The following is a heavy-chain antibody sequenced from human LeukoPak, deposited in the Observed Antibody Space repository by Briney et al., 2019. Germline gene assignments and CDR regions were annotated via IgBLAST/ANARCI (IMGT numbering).Heavy chain of an antibody. CDR1: GFTFSSYS. CDR3: ARDLGRSITIFGVVPNGYYYYGMDV. Sequence: PGGSLRLSCAASGFTFSSYSMNWVRQAPGKGLEWVSSISSSSSYIYYADSVKGRFTISRDNAKNSPYLQMNSLRAEDTAVYYCARDLGRSITIFGVVPNGYYYYGMDVWGQGTTVTVSS. CDR2: ISSSSSYI. D-gene: IGHD3-3*01. J-gene: IGHJ6*02. V-gene: IGHV3-21*01.